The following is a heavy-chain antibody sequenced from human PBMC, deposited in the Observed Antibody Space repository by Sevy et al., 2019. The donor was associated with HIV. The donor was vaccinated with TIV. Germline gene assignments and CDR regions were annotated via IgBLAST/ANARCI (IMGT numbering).Heavy chain of an antibody. CDR3: AKSTASYSGDYDY. Sequence: GGSLRLSCAASGFTFSSYAMSWVRQTPGKGLEWVSTISGSGVGTNYADSVKGRFTISRDNSKNTLYLQMNSLRADDSAVYYCAKSTASYSGDYDYWGQGTLVTVSS. J-gene: IGHJ4*02. CDR1: GFTFSSYA. D-gene: IGHD4-17*01. CDR2: ISGSGVGT. V-gene: IGHV3-23*01.